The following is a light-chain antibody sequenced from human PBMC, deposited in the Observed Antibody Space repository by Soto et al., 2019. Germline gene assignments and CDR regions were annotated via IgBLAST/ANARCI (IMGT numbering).Light chain of an antibody. Sequence: EVVMKQSPATLSVSPGERATLSCRASQSTSSNLTWYQHKPGQGPRLLIHDASTRATGVPARFSGSGSGTEFTLTISSLQSEDFAVYYCQQYNDWPETFGQGTKVDIK. CDR1: QSTSSN. V-gene: IGKV3-15*01. CDR2: DAS. CDR3: QQYNDWPET. J-gene: IGKJ1*01.